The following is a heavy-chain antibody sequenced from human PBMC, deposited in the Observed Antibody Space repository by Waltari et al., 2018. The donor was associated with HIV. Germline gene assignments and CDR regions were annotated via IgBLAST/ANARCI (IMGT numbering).Heavy chain of an antibody. V-gene: IGHV4-38-2*02. CDR2: IYHSGST. J-gene: IGHJ4*02. Sequence: QVQLQESGPGLVTPWETLSLTSTVSGYSIRRGYSRGRIRLPAGKGLEWIGSIYHSGSTYYNPSLKSRVTISVDTSKNQFSLKLSSVTAADTAVYYCASPGGVVTAIREYFDYWGQGTLVTVSS. CDR1: GYSIRRGYS. D-gene: IGHD2-21*02. CDR3: ASPGGVVTAIREYFDY.